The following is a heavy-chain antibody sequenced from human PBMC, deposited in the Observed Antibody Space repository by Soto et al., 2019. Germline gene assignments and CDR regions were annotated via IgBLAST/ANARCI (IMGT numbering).Heavy chain of an antibody. CDR3: ARGLRNYYGVDV. V-gene: IGHV3-74*01. CDR2: IKFDGSIT. CDR1: GFTFSDYW. D-gene: IGHD4-17*01. Sequence: EVQLVESGGGLVQPGGSLRLSCVASGFTFSDYWMHWVRQAPGKGLVWVSRIKFDGSITSHADSVKGRFTISRDNARNTVHLQMNSLRAEDTGVYYCARGLRNYYGVDVWGQGTTVTVSS. J-gene: IGHJ6*02.